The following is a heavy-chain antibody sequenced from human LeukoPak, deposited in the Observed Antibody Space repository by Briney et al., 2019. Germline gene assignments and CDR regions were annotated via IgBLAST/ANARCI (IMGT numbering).Heavy chain of an antibody. CDR2: ISSSGRTI. J-gene: IGHJ4*02. D-gene: IGHD3-3*01. V-gene: IGHV3-11*01. Sequence: PGGSLRLSCAASGFTFSDYYMSWIRQAPGKGLEWVSYISSSGRTIYYADSVKGRFTISRDNAKNSLCLQMNSLRAEDTAVYYCARFDFWSGQDFDYWGQGTLVTVSS. CDR1: GFTFSDYY. CDR3: ARFDFWSGQDFDY.